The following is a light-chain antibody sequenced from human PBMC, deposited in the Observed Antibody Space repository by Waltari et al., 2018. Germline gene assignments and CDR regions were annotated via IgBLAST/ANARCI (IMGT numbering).Light chain of an antibody. J-gene: IGLJ2*01. CDR3: SSYAGSDNLV. Sequence: QSALTQPPSASGSPGQSVTISCTGTSTDVGVYNYVSWYQQHPGKAPKRMIYEASKRPSGVPDRFSGSKAGNTASLTVSGLQAEDEADYYCSSYAGSDNLVFGGGTKLTVL. V-gene: IGLV2-8*01. CDR1: STDVGVYNY. CDR2: EAS.